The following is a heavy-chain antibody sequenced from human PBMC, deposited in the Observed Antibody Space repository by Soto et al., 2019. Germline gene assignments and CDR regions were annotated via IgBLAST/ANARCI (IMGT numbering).Heavy chain of an antibody. CDR3: ARSQGSSTSLEIYYYYYYGMDV. J-gene: IGHJ6*02. V-gene: IGHV1-69*01. CDR1: GGTFSSYA. Sequence: QVQLVQSGAEVKKPGSSVKVSCKASGGTFSSYAISWVRQAPGQGLEWMGGIIPMSDTTNYAQKFKGRVTITADESTSTAYMELSSLRSEDTAVYYCARSQGSSTSLEIYYYYYYGMDVWGQGTTVTVSS. D-gene: IGHD2-2*01. CDR2: IIPMSDTT.